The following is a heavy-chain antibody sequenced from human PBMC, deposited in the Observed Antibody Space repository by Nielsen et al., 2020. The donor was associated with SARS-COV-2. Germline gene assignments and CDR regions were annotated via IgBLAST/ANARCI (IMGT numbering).Heavy chain of an antibody. CDR2: IYYSGST. Sequence: SETLSLTCTVSGGSISSSSYYWGWIRQPPGKGLEWIGSIYYSGSTNYNPSLKSRVTISVDTSKNQFSLKLSSVTAADTAVYYCARADSIAAAGCFDYWGQGTLVTVSS. J-gene: IGHJ4*02. D-gene: IGHD6-13*01. V-gene: IGHV4-39*07. CDR1: GGSISSSSYY. CDR3: ARADSIAAAGCFDY.